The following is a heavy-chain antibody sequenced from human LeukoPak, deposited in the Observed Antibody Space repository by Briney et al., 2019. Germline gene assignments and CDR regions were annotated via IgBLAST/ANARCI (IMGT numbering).Heavy chain of an antibody. J-gene: IGHJ4*02. CDR3: ARRGLTIFAK. Sequence: SETLSLTCSVSGGSISSSSYYWGWIRQSPGKGLEWIGSIYYSGSTYYNPSLKSRVTISVDTSKNQFSLKLSSVTAADTAVYYCARRGLTIFAKWGQGTLVTVSS. CDR2: IYYSGST. D-gene: IGHD3-9*01. V-gene: IGHV4-39*07. CDR1: GGSISSSSYY.